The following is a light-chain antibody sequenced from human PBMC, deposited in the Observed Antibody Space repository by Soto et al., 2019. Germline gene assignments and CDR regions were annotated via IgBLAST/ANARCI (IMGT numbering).Light chain of an antibody. CDR2: DVN. V-gene: IGLV2-11*01. CDR1: SSDVGGSTY. CDR3: CPYAKTYNVV. Sequence: QSALTQPRSVSGSPGQSVTLSCTGTSSDVGGSTYVSWYQHHPGRAPKLLVFDVNKRPSGVPDRFSGSKSGNTASLTISGPRAENEADYYCCPYAKTYNVVFGGGTKGTVL. J-gene: IGLJ2*01.